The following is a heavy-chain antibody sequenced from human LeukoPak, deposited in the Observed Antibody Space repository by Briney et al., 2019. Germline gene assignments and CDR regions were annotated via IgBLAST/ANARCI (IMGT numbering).Heavy chain of an antibody. CDR3: ARHRSFGEFYGMDV. J-gene: IGHJ6*02. D-gene: IGHD3-10*01. CDR1: GGSISSYY. Sequence: PSETLSLTCTVYGGSISSYYWSWIRQPPGEGLEWIGYIYYSGSTNYNPSLKSRVTISVDTSKNQFSLKLSSVTAADTAVYYCARHRSFGEFYGMDVWGQGTTVTVSS. V-gene: IGHV4-59*08. CDR2: IYYSGST.